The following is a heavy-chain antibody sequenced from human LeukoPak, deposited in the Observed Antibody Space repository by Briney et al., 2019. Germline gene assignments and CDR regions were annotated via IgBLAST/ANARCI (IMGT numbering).Heavy chain of an antibody. CDR3: ARQADFGGVIVSSWFDP. D-gene: IGHD3-16*02. V-gene: IGHV4-39*01. J-gene: IGHJ5*02. Sequence: SETLSLTCTVSGGSVSSRHYYWGWIRQPPGKGLEWIGSVYYSGTTYYNPSLKSRVTISVDTSKNEFPLKVNSVTAADTAVYFCARQADFGGVIVSSWFDPWGEGAQVTVSS. CDR2: VYYSGTT. CDR1: GGSVSSRHYY.